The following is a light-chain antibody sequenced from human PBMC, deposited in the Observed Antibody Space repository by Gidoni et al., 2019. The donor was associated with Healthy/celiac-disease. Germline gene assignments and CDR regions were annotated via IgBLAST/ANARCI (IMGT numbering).Light chain of an antibody. J-gene: IGKJ5*01. Sequence: EIVLTQSPATMSLTPGERATLSCRASQSVSSYLVWYQQKPGQAHRLLIYDASNSATGIPASFSGSGSGTDFTLTISSREPEDFAVYYCQQRSNWPPITFGQGTRLEIK. CDR1: QSVSSY. CDR3: QQRSNWPPIT. V-gene: IGKV3-11*01. CDR2: DAS.